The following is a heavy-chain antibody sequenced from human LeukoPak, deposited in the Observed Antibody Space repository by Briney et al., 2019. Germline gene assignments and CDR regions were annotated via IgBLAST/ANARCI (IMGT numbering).Heavy chain of an antibody. D-gene: IGHD2-21*02. CDR1: GFIFSSYS. CDR3: AKDRMVVTAIVDY. V-gene: IGHV3-23*01. CDR2: ITGSGGNT. Sequence: GGSLRLSCAASGFIFSSYSMSWVRQAPGKGLEWVSVITGSGGNTYYADSVKGRFTISKDNSKNTVYLQMSSLRVDDTAVYYCAKDRMVVTAIVDYWGQGTLVTVSS. J-gene: IGHJ4*02.